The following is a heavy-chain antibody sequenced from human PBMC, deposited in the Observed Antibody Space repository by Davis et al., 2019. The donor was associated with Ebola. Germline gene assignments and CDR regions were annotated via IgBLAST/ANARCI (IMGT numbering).Heavy chain of an antibody. Sequence: GESLKISCAASRFSFRNYAMHWVRQAPGKGLDWVAVISHDGSTKFYADSVKGRFTISRDNSKNTLYLQMNSLRAEDTAVYYCAKEVRGSYLDYWGQGTLVTVSS. D-gene: IGHD3-16*01. V-gene: IGHV3-30-3*01. CDR2: ISHDGSTK. J-gene: IGHJ4*02. CDR3: AKEVRGSYLDY. CDR1: RFSFRNYA.